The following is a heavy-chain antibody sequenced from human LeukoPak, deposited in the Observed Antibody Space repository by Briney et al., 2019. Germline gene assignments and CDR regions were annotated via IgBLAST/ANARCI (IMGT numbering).Heavy chain of an antibody. D-gene: IGHD1-26*01. CDR1: GFTFSTYN. J-gene: IGHJ3*02. CDR3: ARDVGASAPDAFDI. V-gene: IGHV3-21*01. Sequence: GGYLRLYCAASGFTFSTYNMNWVRQAPGKGLEWVSSISSSSNYIYYADSVKGRFTISRDNAKNSLYLQMNSLRVEDTDVYYCARDVGASAPDAFDIWGRGTMVTVSS. CDR2: ISSSSNYI.